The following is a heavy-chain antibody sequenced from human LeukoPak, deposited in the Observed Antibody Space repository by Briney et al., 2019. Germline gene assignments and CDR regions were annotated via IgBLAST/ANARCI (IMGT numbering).Heavy chain of an antibody. J-gene: IGHJ4*02. CDR2: ISGSGHDI. CDR3: ARGLGNFGF. Sequence: PGGSLRLSCAASGFTFSDSYMTWVRQAPGKGEEWVACISGSGHDINYSDSVKGRFTISRDNAKNSLYLQMSSLRAEDTAVYYCARGLGNFGFGGQGTLVTVSS. V-gene: IGHV3-11*04. D-gene: IGHD4-23*01. CDR1: GFTFSDSY.